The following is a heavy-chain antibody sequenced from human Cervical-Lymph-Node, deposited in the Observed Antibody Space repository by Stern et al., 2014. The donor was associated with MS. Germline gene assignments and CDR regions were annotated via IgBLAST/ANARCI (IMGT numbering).Heavy chain of an antibody. CDR2: IRSKDFGETT. V-gene: IGHV3-49*03. CDR1: GFTFGDYA. CDR3: SRSTTPDDY. J-gene: IGHJ4*02. D-gene: IGHD2-15*01. Sequence: EVQLVESGGGLAQPGRSLRLSCTASGFTFGDYAMSLYRQAPGKGLEWIGLIRSKDFGETTQYAASVKGRCTISRDDSKSIAYLQMNSLRSEDTAVYYCSRSTTPDDYWGQGTLVTVSS.